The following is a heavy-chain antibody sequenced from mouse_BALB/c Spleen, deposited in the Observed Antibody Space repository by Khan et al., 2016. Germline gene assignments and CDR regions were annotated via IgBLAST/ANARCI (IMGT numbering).Heavy chain of an antibody. Sequence: EVKLLESGGGLVHPGGSLKLSCAASGFAFSRYWMSWVRQAPGKGLEWIGEINPDGYTINYTPSLTEKFIISRDNAKNMLYLQMSKVGAEDTALYYCARAGYYGYLAYWGQGTLVTVSA. CDR3: ARAGYYGYLAY. CDR1: GFAFSRYW. J-gene: IGHJ3*01. D-gene: IGHD1-1*01. CDR2: INPDGYTI. V-gene: IGHV4-1*02.